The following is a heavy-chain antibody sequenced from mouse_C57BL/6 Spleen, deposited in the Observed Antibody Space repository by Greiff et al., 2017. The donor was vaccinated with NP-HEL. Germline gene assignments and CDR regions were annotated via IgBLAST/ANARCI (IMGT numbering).Heavy chain of an antibody. CDR3: AREYYGGAMYY. CDR1: GFTFSDYY. D-gene: IGHD1-1*01. J-gene: IGHJ4*01. Sequence: EGKLVESGGGLVQPGGSLKHSCAVSGFTFSDYYMYWVRQTPEKRLEWVAYISNGGGSTYYPATVKGRFTISRDNAKNTLYLQMGRLKSEDTAIYYCAREYYGGAMYYGDQGNSVAVSS. CDR2: ISNGGGST. V-gene: IGHV5-12*01.